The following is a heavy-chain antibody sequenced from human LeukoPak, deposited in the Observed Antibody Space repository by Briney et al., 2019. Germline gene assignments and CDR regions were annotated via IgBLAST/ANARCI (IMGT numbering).Heavy chain of an antibody. CDR3: ARHGAVAGTYYYYYGMDV. D-gene: IGHD6-19*01. Sequence: SETLSLTCTVSGGSISTYYWSWIRQPPGKGLEWIGYIYYSGSTNYNPSLKSRVTISVDTSKNQFSLKLSSVTAADTAVYYCARHGAVAGTYYYYYGMDVWGQGTTVTVSS. J-gene: IGHJ6*02. CDR2: IYYSGST. V-gene: IGHV4-59*08. CDR1: GGSISTYY.